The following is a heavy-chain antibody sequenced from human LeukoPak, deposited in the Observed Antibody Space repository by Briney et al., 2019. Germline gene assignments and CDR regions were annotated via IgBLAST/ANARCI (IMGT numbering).Heavy chain of an antibody. CDR2: ISGSGTST. V-gene: IGHV3-23*01. CDR3: AKATGNLGN. J-gene: IGHJ4*02. CDR1: GFTFSSCA. Sequence: GGSLRLSCAASGFTFSSCAMSWVRQAPGKGLEWVSAISGSGTSTYYADSVKGRFTISRDNSRSTLYLQMNSLRAEDAATYYCAKATGNLGNWGQGTQVTVSS. D-gene: IGHD1-1*01.